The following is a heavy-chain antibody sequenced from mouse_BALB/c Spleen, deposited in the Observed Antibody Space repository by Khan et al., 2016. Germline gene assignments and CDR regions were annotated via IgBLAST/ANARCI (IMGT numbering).Heavy chain of an antibody. CDR1: GFNIKDTY. Sequence: VQLQQSGAELVKPGASVKLSCTASGFNIKDTYMHWVKQRPEQGLEWIGRIDPANGNTKYDPKFQGKATITADTSSNTAYLPLSSLTSEDTAVYDCARSPYGYDVGFAYGGQGTLVTVAA. CDR3: ARSPYGYDVGFAY. CDR2: IDPANGNT. J-gene: IGHJ3*01. V-gene: IGHV14-3*02. D-gene: IGHD2-2*01.